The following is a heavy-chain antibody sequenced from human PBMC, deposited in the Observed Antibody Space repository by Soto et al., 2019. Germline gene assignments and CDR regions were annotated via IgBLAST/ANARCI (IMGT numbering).Heavy chain of an antibody. CDR1: GGFLSESY. D-gene: IGHD3-16*01. V-gene: IGHV4-34*01. Sequence: SETLSLTCAAYGGFLSESYWTCIRQPPWKGLEWIGEINHVGGTNYNPSLKSRVTMSVDTSQNQFSLRLISVTAADTAMYFCVRIRYQLPSSVLWLDPWGQGTPVIVSS. J-gene: IGHJ5*02. CDR3: VRIRYQLPSSVLWLDP. CDR2: INHVGGT.